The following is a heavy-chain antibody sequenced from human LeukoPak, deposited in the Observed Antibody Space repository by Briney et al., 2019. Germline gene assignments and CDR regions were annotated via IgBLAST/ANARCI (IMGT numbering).Heavy chain of an antibody. Sequence: SETLSLTCTVSGGSISSSSYYWGWNRQPPGKGLEWIGSIHYSGSTYYNPSLKSRVTISVDTSKNQFSLKLSSVTAADTAVYYCARRVVPGYYMDVWGKGTTVTVSS. CDR2: IHYSGST. CDR1: GGSISSSSYY. V-gene: IGHV4-39*01. J-gene: IGHJ6*03. CDR3: ARRVVPGYYMDV. D-gene: IGHD2-2*01.